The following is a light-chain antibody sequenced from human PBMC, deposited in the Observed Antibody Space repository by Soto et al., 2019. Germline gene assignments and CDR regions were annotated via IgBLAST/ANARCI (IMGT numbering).Light chain of an antibody. CDR1: QSVSNF. CDR2: DAS. V-gene: IGKV3-11*01. CDR3: QQRSNWPRVT. Sequence: DIVLTQSPATLSLSPGERATLSCRASQSVSNFLAWYQQKPGQAPRLLISDASNRATGIPARFSGSGSETDFTLTISSLEPEDFAVYYCQQRSNWPRVTFGQGTRLEMK. J-gene: IGKJ5*01.